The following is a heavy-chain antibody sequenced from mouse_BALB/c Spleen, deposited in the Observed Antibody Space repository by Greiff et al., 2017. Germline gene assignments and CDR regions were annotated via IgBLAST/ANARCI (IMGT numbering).Heavy chain of an antibody. CDR1: GYTFTSYV. V-gene: IGHV1-14*01. Sequence: LQESGPELVKPGASVRMSCKASGYTFTSYVMHWVKQKPGQGLEWIGYINPYNDGTKYNEKFKGKATLTSDKSSSTAYMELSSLTSEDSAVYYCARGIYDGYWYFDVWGAGTTVTVSS. CDR3: ARGIYDGYWYFDV. CDR2: INPYNDGT. J-gene: IGHJ1*01. D-gene: IGHD2-3*01.